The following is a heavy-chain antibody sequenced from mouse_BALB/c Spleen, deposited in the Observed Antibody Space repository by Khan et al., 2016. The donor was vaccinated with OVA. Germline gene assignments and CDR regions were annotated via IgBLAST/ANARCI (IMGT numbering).Heavy chain of an antibody. CDR3: ARMTYYDGSY. CDR2: IDPANGYT. D-gene: IGHD1-1*01. V-gene: IGHV14-3*02. Sequence: EVKLVESGAELVKPGASVKLSCTTSGFNIKDTYIHWVKQRPEQGLVWIGRIDPANGYTTFDPRFRGQATITTDTSSNTAYLQLSSLKTEDTALYCRARMTYYDGSYWGQGLWSLSLQ. CDR1: GFNIKDTY. J-gene: IGHJ3*01.